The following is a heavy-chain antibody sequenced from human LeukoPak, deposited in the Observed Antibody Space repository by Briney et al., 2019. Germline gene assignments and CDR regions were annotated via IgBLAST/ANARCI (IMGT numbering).Heavy chain of an antibody. D-gene: IGHD1-26*01. CDR2: IDRDGITT. Sequence: PGGSLRLSCTASTRYFTNYWMHWIRQVPGRGLAWVARIDRDGITTDYADSVKGRFTISRDNAKNSLYLQMNSLGPEDTAVYYCARDPYSGNYGNYYYYYMDVWGKGTTVTISS. V-gene: IGHV3-74*01. CDR1: TRYFTNYW. J-gene: IGHJ6*03. CDR3: ARDPYSGNYGNYYYYYMDV.